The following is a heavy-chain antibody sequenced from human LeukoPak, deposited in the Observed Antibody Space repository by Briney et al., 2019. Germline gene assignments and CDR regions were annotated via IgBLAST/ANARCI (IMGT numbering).Heavy chain of an antibody. D-gene: IGHD3-16*02. V-gene: IGHV4-39*07. CDR3: ARVIPSAPNWFDP. Sequence: SETLSLTCTVSGGSISTSSYYWGWVRQPPGKGLEWIGNIFYSGSTYYSPSLKSRVTISLDTSRNQFSLKLSSVTAADTAVYYCARVIPSAPNWFDPWGQGTLVTVSS. J-gene: IGHJ5*02. CDR2: IFYSGST. CDR1: GGSISTSSYY.